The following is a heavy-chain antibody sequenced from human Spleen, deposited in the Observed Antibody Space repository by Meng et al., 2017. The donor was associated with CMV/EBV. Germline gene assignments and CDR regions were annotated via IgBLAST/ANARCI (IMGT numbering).Heavy chain of an antibody. CDR1: GFTFNTYA. CDR3: ARVLAVAATVDY. Sequence: LSLTCAASGFTFNTYAMHWVRQAPGKGLEWVALMSSDGTNKYFADSVKGRFTVSRDNSNDTLYLQMNSLRPEDTAVYYCARVLAVAATVDYWCQGTLVTVSS. V-gene: IGHV3-30*04. CDR2: MSSDGTNK. J-gene: IGHJ4*02. D-gene: IGHD6-19*01.